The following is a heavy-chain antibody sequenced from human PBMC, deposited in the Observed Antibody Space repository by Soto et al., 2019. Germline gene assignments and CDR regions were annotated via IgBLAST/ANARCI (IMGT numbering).Heavy chain of an antibody. D-gene: IGHD6-13*01. CDR1: GGIFNTYA. J-gene: IGHJ5*02. CDR2: IIPIFGTA. CDR3: TRGTGMSHSWYADS. Sequence: SVKVSCKASGGIFNTYALSWVRQAPGQGLEWMGGIIPIFGTANYAQKFQGSVTITADESTNTTYMELSSLRSDDTAVYYCTRGTGMSHSWYADSWGQGTRVTVSS. V-gene: IGHV1-69*13.